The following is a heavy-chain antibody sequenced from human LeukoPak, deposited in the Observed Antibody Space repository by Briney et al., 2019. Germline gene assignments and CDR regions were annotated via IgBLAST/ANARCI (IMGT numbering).Heavy chain of an antibody. D-gene: IGHD1-26*01. CDR1: GGSISGANW. J-gene: IGHJ4*02. CDR2: MSRAGHT. Sequence: KPSETLSLTCGVSGGSISGANWWSWVRQPPGQGLERIGEMSRAGHTNYNPSLNGRVTMSLDKSSNQLSLQLTSVTAADTATFFFSRESGAFCSFGYGGQGTRVIVSS. CDR3: SRESGAFCSFGY. V-gene: IGHV4/OR15-8*02.